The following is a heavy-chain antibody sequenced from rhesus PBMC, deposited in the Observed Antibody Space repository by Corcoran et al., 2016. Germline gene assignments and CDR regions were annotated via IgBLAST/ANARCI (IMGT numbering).Heavy chain of an antibody. CDR1: GYTFSDYY. CDR2: NNPNNGNT. D-gene: IGHD3-9*01. CDR3: ARNEDDYGYYGLDS. Sequence: QVQLVQSGAEVKKPGSSVKVSCKASGYTFSDYYIHWVRQAPRQGLEWMGRNNPNNGNTKYAQKFQGRVTMTRDTSTSTAYMELSSLRSEDTAVYYCARNEDDYGYYGLDSWGQGVVVTVSS. V-gene: IGHV1S2*01. J-gene: IGHJ6*01.